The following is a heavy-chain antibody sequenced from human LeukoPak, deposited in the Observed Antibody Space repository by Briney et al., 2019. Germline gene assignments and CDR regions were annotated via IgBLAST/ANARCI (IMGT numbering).Heavy chain of an antibody. V-gene: IGHV3-11*03. Sequence: PGGSLRLSREASGFTLSVYYLSGLRQAPGKGLECIGYISSTGWYTTYADSVRGRFTISRDNAKSLLLLQMNNLRAEDTAVYYCARKLGGSQCGGDCFFDHWGQGTLVAVSS. CDR3: ARKLGGSQCGGDCFFDH. CDR1: GFTLSVYY. J-gene: IGHJ4*02. CDR2: ISSTGWYT. D-gene: IGHD2-21*02.